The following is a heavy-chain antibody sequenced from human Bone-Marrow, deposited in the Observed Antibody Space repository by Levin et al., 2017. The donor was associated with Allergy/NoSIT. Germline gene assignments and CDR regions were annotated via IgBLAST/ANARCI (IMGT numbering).Heavy chain of an antibody. Sequence: ESLKISCAVSGDSVRNYYWSWIRQSPGKGLEWIGYIYHGGHTNYSPSLKSRVTISVDTSKNQFILTLTSVTAADTAVYYCARRARAGGYDGYNWLDPWGQGTLVTVSS. J-gene: IGHJ5*02. D-gene: IGHD5-12*01. CDR3: ARRARAGGYDGYNWLDP. CDR1: GDSVRNYY. V-gene: IGHV4-59*08. CDR2: IYHGGHT.